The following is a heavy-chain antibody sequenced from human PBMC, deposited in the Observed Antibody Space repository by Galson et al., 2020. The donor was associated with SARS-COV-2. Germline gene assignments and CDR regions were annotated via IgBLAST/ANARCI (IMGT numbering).Heavy chain of an antibody. J-gene: IGHJ3*02. D-gene: IGHD2-2*01. V-gene: IGHV1-69*13. CDR3: ARETSTAASDAFDI. CDR1: GGTFSSYA. CDR2: IIPIFGTA. Sequence: SVKVSCKASGGTFSSYAISWVRQAPGQGLEWMGRIIPIFGTANYAQKFQGRVTITADESTSTAYMELSSLRSEDTAVYYCARETSTAASDAFDIWGQGTMVTVSS.